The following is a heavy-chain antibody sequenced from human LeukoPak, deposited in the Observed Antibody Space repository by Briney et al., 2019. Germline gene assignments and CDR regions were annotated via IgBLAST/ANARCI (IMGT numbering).Heavy chain of an antibody. V-gene: IGHV3-30*03. CDR3: ARESGYNPEPVAFDI. J-gene: IGHJ3*02. Sequence: GGSLRLSCEASGFTFTNYAMHWVRQAPAKGPECVAFVSFDGRKTYYAGFAEGRFTISRDDSNNMVYLQMNSLRAEDTALYYCARESGYNPEPVAFDIWGQGTTVTVSS. D-gene: IGHD5-24*01. CDR2: VSFDGRKT. CDR1: GFTFTNYA.